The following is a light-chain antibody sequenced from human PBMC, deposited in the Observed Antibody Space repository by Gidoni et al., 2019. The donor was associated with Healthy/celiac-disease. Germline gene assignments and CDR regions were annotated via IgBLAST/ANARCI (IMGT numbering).Light chain of an antibody. V-gene: IGKV3-15*01. CDR3: QQYNNWPRT. J-gene: IGKJ1*01. CDR1: QSVSSN. CDR2: GAS. Sequence: EIVMTQSPATLSVSPGERATLSCRASQSVSSNIAWYQQKPGQAPRRLIYGASTRATGIPARFSGSGSGTEFTLTISSLQSEDFAVYYCQQYNNWPRTFGQGTKVEIK.